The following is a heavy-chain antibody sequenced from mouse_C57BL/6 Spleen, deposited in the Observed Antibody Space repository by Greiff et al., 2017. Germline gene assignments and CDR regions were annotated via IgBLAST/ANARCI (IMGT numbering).Heavy chain of an antibody. CDR2: INPSNGGN. Sequence: QVQLKQSGTELVKPGASVKLSCKASGYTFTSYWMHWVKQRPGQGLEWIGNINPSNGGNNYNEKFQSKATLTVDTSSSPAYMQLSILTAEDSAVYYCACLFDDYSVPYWGQGTTLTVSS. CDR3: ACLFDDYSVPY. D-gene: IGHD2-3*01. V-gene: IGHV1-53*01. J-gene: IGHJ2*01. CDR1: GYTFTSYW.